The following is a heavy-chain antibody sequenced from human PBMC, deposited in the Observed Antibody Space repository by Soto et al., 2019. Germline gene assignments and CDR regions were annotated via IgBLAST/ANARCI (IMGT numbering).Heavy chain of an antibody. CDR1: GFTFSSYA. J-gene: IGHJ6*02. D-gene: IGHD6-13*01. Sequence: GGSLRLSCAASGFTFSSYAMSWVRQAPGKGLEWVSAISGSGGSTYYADSVKGRFTISRDNSKNTLYLQMNSLRAEDTAVYYCAKCSSWFDDDGYYYYYGMDVWGQGTTVTVSS. V-gene: IGHV3-23*01. CDR3: AKCSSWFDDDGYYYYYGMDV. CDR2: ISGSGGST.